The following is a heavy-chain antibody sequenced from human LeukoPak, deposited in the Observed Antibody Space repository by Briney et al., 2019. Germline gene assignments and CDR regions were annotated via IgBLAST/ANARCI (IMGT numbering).Heavy chain of an antibody. J-gene: IGHJ4*02. CDR2: IIPIFGTA. D-gene: IGHD3-22*01. CDR1: GGTFSSYA. CDR3: ASYYYDSSGCDY. Sequence: SVKVSCKASGGTFSSYAISWVRQAPGQGLEWMGGIIPIFGTANYAQKFQGRVTITADESTSTAYMELSSLRSEDTAVYYCASYYYDSSGCDYWGQGTLVTVSS. V-gene: IGHV1-69*13.